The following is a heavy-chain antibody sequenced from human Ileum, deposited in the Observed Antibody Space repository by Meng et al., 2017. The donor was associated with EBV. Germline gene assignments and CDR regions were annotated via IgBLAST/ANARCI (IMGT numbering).Heavy chain of an antibody. CDR2: IYGEGDK. CDR3: ALRSRQLLRGWFDS. V-gene: IGHV2-5*02. Sequence: QITVKESPPTVVEPTPTPTLSCTFAGFSLSTSGVGVGCIRQPPGKALEWLAMIYGEGDKHYSPSLTSRLTITKDTSKNQVVLTMTNMDSVDTATYYCALRSRQLLRGWFDSWGQGALVTVSS. D-gene: IGHD6-13*01. J-gene: IGHJ5*01. CDR1: GFSLSTSGVG.